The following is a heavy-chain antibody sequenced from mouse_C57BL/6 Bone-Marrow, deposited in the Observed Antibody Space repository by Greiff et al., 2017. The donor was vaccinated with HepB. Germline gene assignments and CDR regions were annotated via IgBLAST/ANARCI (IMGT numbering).Heavy chain of an antibody. J-gene: IGHJ2*01. Sequence: EVQLQQSGTVLARPGASVKMSCKTSGYTFTSYWMHWVKQRPGQGLEWIGAIYPGNSDTSYNQKFKGQAKLTAVTSASTAYMELSSLTNEDSAVYYCTRGITTVVPDYWGQGTTLTVSS. CDR3: TRGITTVVPDY. D-gene: IGHD1-1*01. V-gene: IGHV1-5*01. CDR2: IYPGNSDT. CDR1: GYTFTSYW.